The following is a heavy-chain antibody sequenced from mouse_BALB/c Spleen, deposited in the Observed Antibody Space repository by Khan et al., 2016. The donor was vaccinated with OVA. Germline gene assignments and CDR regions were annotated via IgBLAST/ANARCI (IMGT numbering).Heavy chain of an antibody. D-gene: IGHD1-1*01. CDR2: IYTYTGEP. CDR1: GYTFRNNG. CDR3: ARVDYNGTKDS. V-gene: IGHV9-3-1*01. J-gene: IGHJ4*01. Sequence: QIQLVQSGPELKKPGETVKISCKASGYTFRNNGMNWVKQAPGKGLKWMGWIYTYTGEPTYADDFKGRFAFSLETSANIAYLQINNLKNEATDTYFCARVDYNGTKDSWGQGTSVTVSS.